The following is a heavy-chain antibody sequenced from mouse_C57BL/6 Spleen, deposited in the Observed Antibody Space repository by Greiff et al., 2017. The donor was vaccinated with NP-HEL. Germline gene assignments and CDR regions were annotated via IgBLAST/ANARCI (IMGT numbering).Heavy chain of an antibody. CDR1: GYTFTSYW. J-gene: IGHJ2*01. CDR3: ARRSSGSDY. D-gene: IGHD3-2*02. V-gene: IGHV1-55*01. CDR2: IYPGSGST. Sequence: QVQLKQSGAELVKPGASVKMSCKASGYTFTSYWITWVKQRPGQGLEWIGDIYPGSGSTNYNEKFKSKATLTVDTSSSTAYMQLSSLTSEDSAVYYCARRSSGSDYWGQGTTLTVSS.